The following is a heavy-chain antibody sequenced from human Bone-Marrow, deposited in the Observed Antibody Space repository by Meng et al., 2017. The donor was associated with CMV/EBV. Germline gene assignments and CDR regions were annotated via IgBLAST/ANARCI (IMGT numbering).Heavy chain of an antibody. J-gene: IGHJ6*02. V-gene: IGHV1-18*01. CDR1: GGTFSSYA. Sequence: ASVKVSCKASGGTFSSYAISWVRQAPGQGLEWMGRINPNSGGTNYAQKLQGRVTMTTDTSTSTAYMELRSLRSDDTAMYYCARDRDRGGVWYYGMDVWGQGTTVTVSS. CDR3: ARDRDRGGVWYYGMDV. D-gene: IGHD5-24*01. CDR2: INPNSGGT.